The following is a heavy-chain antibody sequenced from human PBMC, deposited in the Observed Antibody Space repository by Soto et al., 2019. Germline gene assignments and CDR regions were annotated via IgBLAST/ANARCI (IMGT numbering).Heavy chain of an antibody. D-gene: IGHD6-19*01. CDR3: AADPRGWRMLGGMDV. Sequence: ASVKVSCKASGYTFTGYYMHWVRQAPGQGLEWMGWINPNSGCTNYAQKFQGWVTMTRDTSISTAYMELSRLISDDMAVYYCAADPRGWRMLGGMDVWGQGTTVTVSS. CDR1: GYTFTGYY. V-gene: IGHV1-2*04. CDR2: INPNSGCT. J-gene: IGHJ6*02.